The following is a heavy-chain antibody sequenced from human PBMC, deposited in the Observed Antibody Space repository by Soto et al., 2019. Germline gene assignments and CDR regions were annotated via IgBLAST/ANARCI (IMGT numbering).Heavy chain of an antibody. J-gene: IGHJ5*02. Sequence: QVQLQESGPGLVKPSETLSLTCTVSGGSISSYYWSWIRQPPGKGLEWIGYIYYSGSTNYNPSLKSRVTISVDTSKNQFSLKLSSVTAADTAVYYCASATGYYDSSILFDPWGQGTLVTVSS. V-gene: IGHV4-59*01. D-gene: IGHD3-22*01. CDR2: IYYSGST. CDR1: GGSISSYY. CDR3: ASATGYYDSSILFDP.